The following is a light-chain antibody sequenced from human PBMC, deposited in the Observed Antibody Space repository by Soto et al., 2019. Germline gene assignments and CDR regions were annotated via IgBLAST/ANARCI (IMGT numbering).Light chain of an antibody. J-gene: IGLJ2*01. Sequence: QSALTQPPSASGSPGQSVTISCTGTSTDHYGSNYVSWYQQHPGKVPKLIIYEVTQRPSGVPDRFSGSKSGNTASLTVSGLQAEDEADYYCAAWDDSLSGVLFGGGTKLTVL. CDR1: STDHYGSNY. V-gene: IGLV2-8*01. CDR3: AAWDDSLSGVL. CDR2: EVT.